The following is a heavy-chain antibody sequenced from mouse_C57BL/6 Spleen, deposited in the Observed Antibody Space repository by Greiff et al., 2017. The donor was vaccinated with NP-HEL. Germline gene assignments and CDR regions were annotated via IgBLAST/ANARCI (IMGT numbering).Heavy chain of an antibody. Sequence: QVQLKQPGAELVKPGASVKLSCKASGYTFTSYWMHWVKQRPGQGLEWIGMIHPNSGSTNYNEKFKSKATLTVDKSSSTAYMQLSSLTSEDSAVYYCAEQLRLPFDYWGQGTTLTVSS. CDR1: GYTFTSYW. V-gene: IGHV1-64*01. CDR3: AEQLRLPFDY. CDR2: IHPNSGST. D-gene: IGHD3-2*02. J-gene: IGHJ2*01.